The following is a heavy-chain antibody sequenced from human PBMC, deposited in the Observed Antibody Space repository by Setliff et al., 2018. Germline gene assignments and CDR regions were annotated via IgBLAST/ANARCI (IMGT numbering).Heavy chain of an antibody. D-gene: IGHD1-20*01. V-gene: IGHV3-23*03. J-gene: IGHJ5*01. CDR2: IYGGGGNGGRNT. CDR1: GFSFSTYS. Sequence: RLSCVGSGFSFSTYSMAWVRQAPGKGLQWVSGIYGGGGNGGRNTFYADSVKGRFTISRDNSKNTLYLQMNSLRAEDTALYHCAKDRVPDGIWDFDSWGPGSLVTVS. CDR3: AKDRVPDGIWDFDS.